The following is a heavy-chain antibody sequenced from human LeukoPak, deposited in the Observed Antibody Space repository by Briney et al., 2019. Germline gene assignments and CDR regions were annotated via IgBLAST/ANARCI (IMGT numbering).Heavy chain of an antibody. V-gene: IGHV3-30*02. J-gene: IGHJ3*02. CDR3: AKDREYSYVYDAFDI. Sequence: PGGSLRLSCAASGFSFSSYAMYWVRQAPGKGLGWVAVIRSDGNNEYYSDSVKGRFTISRDNSNNTLYLQMNTLRAEDTAVYYCAKDREYSYVYDAFDIWGQGTLVTVSS. CDR2: IRSDGNNE. D-gene: IGHD3-16*01. CDR1: GFSFSSYA.